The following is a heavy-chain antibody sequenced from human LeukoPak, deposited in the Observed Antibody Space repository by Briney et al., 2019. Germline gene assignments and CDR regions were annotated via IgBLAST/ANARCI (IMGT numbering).Heavy chain of an antibody. Sequence: GGSLRLSCAASGFTFSNAWMSWVRQAPGKGLEWVGRIKSKTDGWTTDYAAPVKGRFTISRDDSKNTLYLQMNSLKTEDTDVYYCTTDGAVAGEDVWGKGTTVTVSS. J-gene: IGHJ6*04. V-gene: IGHV3-15*01. D-gene: IGHD6-19*01. CDR3: TTDGAVAGEDV. CDR2: IKSKTDGWTT. CDR1: GFTFSNAW.